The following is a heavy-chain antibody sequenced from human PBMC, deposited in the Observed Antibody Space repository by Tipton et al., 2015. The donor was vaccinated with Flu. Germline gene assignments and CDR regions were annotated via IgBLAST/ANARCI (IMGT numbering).Heavy chain of an antibody. CDR3: ARGVVDL. Sequence: GSLRLSCAASGFKFGDFAMNWFRQAPGRGLEWVSYISGTTPNIYYADSVKGRFTIARDNAKNSLYLQMSALRDEDTAIYFCARGVVDLWGQGTQVTVSS. CDR2: ISGTTPNI. D-gene: IGHD2-15*01. CDR1: GFKFGDFA. J-gene: IGHJ4*02. V-gene: IGHV3-48*02.